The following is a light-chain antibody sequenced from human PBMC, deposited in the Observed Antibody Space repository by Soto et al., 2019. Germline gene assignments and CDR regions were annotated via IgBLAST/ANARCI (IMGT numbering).Light chain of an antibody. CDR2: DVS. CDR3: CSYAGDFYV. Sequence: QAVLTQPRSVSGSPGQSVAISCPGNTSDVGGYDYVSWHQQHPGKAPELIIFDVSKRPSGVPDRFSGSKSGNTASLTISGLQAEDEADYFCCSYAGDFYVFGSGTKVTVL. J-gene: IGLJ1*01. CDR1: TSDVGGYDY. V-gene: IGLV2-11*01.